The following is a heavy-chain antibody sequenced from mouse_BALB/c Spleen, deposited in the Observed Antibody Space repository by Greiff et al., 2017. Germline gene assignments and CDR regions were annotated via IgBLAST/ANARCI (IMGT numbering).Heavy chain of an antibody. CDR1: GYTFTSYY. J-gene: IGHJ4*01. Sequence: VQLQESGPELVKPGASVRISCKASGYTFTSYYIHWVKQRPGQGLEWIGWIYPGNVNTKYNEKFKGKATLTADKSSSTAYMQLSSLTSEDSAVYICERGGYDGYYAMDYWGQGTSVTVSS. CDR2: IYPGNVNT. D-gene: IGHD2-14*01. V-gene: IGHV1S56*01. CDR3: ERGGYDGYYAMDY.